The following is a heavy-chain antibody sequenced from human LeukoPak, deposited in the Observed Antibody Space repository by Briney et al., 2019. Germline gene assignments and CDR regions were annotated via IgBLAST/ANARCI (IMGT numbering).Heavy chain of an antibody. CDR3: ARDSTYYYDSGSSGPHYFGY. V-gene: IGHV3-30*04. J-gene: IGHJ4*02. Sequence: GGSLRLSCAASGFTFSSYALHWVRQAPGKGLGWVAVLSFDGTITYYADSVKGRFTISRDNSKNTLYLQLNSLRAEDTAVYYYARDSTYYYDSGSSGPHYFGYWGQGTLVTVSS. D-gene: IGHD3-10*01. CDR1: GFTFSSYA. CDR2: LSFDGTIT.